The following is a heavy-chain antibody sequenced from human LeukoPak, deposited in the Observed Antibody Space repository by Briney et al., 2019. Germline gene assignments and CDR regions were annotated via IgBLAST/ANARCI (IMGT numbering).Heavy chain of an antibody. J-gene: IGHJ6*03. D-gene: IGHD3-10*01. Sequence: SETLSLTCAVYGGSFSGYYWSWIRQPPGKGLEWIGEINHSGSTNYNPSLKSRVTISVDTSKNQFSLKLSSVTAADTAVYYCASGPRGYGSGSGDYYYYYYMDVWGKGTTVTVSS. CDR2: INHSGST. CDR1: GGSFSGYY. V-gene: IGHV4-34*01. CDR3: ASGPRGYGSGSGDYYYYYYMDV.